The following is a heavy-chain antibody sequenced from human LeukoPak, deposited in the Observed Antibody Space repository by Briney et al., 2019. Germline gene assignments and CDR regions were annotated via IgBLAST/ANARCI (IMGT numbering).Heavy chain of an antibody. CDR3: ARGNLYDSSGGYSYSNWIDT. V-gene: IGHV1-46*01. CDR2: INPFGGGT. Sequence: GASVKVSCEASGYTFTNYYMHWVRQAPGQGLEWMGIINPFGGGTNYAQKFQGRVTMTRETSTSTVYMELSSLRSEDTAVYYCARGNLYDSSGGYSYSNWIDTWGQGTLVTVSS. CDR1: GYTFTNYY. J-gene: IGHJ5*02. D-gene: IGHD3-22*01.